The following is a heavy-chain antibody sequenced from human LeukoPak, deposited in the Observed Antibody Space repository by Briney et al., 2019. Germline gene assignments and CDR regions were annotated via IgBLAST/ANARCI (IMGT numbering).Heavy chain of an antibody. V-gene: IGHV4-59*01. CDR2: INYSGNT. CDR3: ARRGDYDRQGAFDV. Sequence: KTSETLSLTCTVSGGSISSYYWGWIRQPPGKGLEWIGYINYSGNTNHNPSLKSRVTISIDTSKNQFSLKLSSVTAADTAVYYCARRGDYDRQGAFDVWGQGTMVTVSS. D-gene: IGHD4-17*01. CDR1: GGSISSYY. J-gene: IGHJ3*01.